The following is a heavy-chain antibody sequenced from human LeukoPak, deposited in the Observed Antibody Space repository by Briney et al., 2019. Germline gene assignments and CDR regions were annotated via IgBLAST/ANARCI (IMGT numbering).Heavy chain of an antibody. Sequence: SETLSLTCAVYGGSFSGYYWSWIRQPPGKGLEWIGEINHSGSTNYNPSLKSRVTISVDTSKNQFSLKLSSVTAADTAVYYCARGRKITMIVANNWFDPWGQGTLVTVSS. V-gene: IGHV4-34*01. CDR2: INHSGST. J-gene: IGHJ5*02. D-gene: IGHD3-22*01. CDR1: GGSFSGYY. CDR3: ARGRKITMIVANNWFDP.